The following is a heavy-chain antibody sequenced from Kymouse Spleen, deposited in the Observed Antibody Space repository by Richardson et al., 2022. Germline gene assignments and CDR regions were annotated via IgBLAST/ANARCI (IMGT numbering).Heavy chain of an antibody. V-gene: IGHV3-33*01. CDR1: GFTFSSYG. J-gene: IGHJ6*02. D-gene: IGHD1-7*01. CDR3: ARGGLELRGMDV. CDR2: IWYDGSNK. Sequence: QVQLVESGGGVVQPGRSLRLSCAASGFTFSSYGMHWVRQAPGKGLEWVAVIWYDGSNKYYADSVKGRFTISRDNSKNTLYLQMNSLRAEDTAVYYCARGGLELRGMDVWGQGTTVTVSS.